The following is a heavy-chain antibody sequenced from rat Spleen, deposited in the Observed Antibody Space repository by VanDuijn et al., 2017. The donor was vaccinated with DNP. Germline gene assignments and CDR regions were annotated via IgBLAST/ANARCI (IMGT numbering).Heavy chain of an antibody. CDR3: VRANSGDPFDY. CDR2: INKDGSTV. V-gene: IGHV4-2*01. J-gene: IGHJ2*01. Sequence: EVKLVESGGGLVQPGRPLKLSCAASGFNFNDYWMGWVRQAPGKGLEWIGEINKDGSTVNYTPSLKDKFTISRDNAQNTLYLQMSKLRSEDTAIYYCVRANSGDPFDYWGQGVMVTVSS. CDR1: GFNFNDYW. D-gene: IGHD1-1*01.